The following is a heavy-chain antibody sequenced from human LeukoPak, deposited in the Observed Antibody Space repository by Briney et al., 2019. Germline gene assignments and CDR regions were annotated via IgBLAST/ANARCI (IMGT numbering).Heavy chain of an antibody. D-gene: IGHD6-13*01. CDR3: AKDSKPAAGPFDY. J-gene: IGHJ4*02. CDR2: IYSGGST. V-gene: IGHV3-66*01. CDR1: EFSVGSNY. Sequence: GSLRLSCAASEFSVGSNYMTWVRQAPGKGLEWVSLIYSGGSTYYADSVKGRFTISRDNSKNTLYLQMNSLRAEDTAVYYCAKDSKPAAGPFDYWGQGTLVTVSS.